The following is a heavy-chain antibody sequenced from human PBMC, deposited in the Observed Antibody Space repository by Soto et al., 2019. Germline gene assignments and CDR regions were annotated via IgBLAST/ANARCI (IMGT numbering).Heavy chain of an antibody. D-gene: IGHD3-22*01. V-gene: IGHV1-69*13. CDR1: GGTFSSYA. J-gene: IGHJ4*02. CDR3: ARENKGYYYDSSGYYPPEY. Sequence: SVKVSCKASGGTFSSYAISWVRQAPGQGLEWMGGIIPIFGTANYAQKFQGRVTITADESTSTAYMELSSLRSEDTAVYYCARENKGYYYDSSGYYPPEYWGQGTLVTVSS. CDR2: IIPIFGTA.